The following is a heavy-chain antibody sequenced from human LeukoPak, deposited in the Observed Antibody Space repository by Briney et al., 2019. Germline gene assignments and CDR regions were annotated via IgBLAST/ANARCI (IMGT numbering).Heavy chain of an antibody. J-gene: IGHJ4*02. Sequence: GTLSLTCAVSGGSISSNNWWSWVRQPPGKGLVWVSRINSDGSSTSYADSVKGRFTISRDNAKNTLYLQMNSLRAEDTAVYYCAKEIWPTVTTPGRTYFDYWGQGTLVTVSS. D-gene: IGHD4-17*01. V-gene: IGHV3-74*01. CDR2: INSDGSST. CDR3: AKEIWPTVTTPGRTYFDY. CDR1: GGSISSNNW.